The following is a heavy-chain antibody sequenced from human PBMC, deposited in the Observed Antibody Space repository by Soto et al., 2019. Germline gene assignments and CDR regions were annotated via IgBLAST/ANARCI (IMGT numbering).Heavy chain of an antibody. D-gene: IGHD6-19*01. CDR3: ARVRSGWTVDAFEI. J-gene: IGHJ3*02. V-gene: IGHV1-2*04. Sequence: ASVKVSCKASGYTFTGYYMHWVRQAPGQGLEWMGWINPNSGGTNYAQKFQGWVTMTRDTSISTAYMELSRLRSDDTAVYYCARVRSGWTVDAFEIWGQGTMVTVSS. CDR1: GYTFTGYY. CDR2: INPNSGGT.